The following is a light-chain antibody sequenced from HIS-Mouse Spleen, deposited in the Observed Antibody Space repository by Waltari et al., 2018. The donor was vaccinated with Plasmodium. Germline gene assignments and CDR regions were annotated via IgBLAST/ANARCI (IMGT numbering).Light chain of an antibody. CDR3: QAWDSSTAYV. CDR1: KSRDKY. CDR2: QYS. Sequence: SYELPLPPSVSVSPGQTASITCSRDKSRDKYACWYQQKPGQSPVLVIYQYSKRPSGIAERFSGSNSGNTDALTISGTQTMDEADYYCQAWDSSTAYVFGTGTKVTVL. V-gene: IGLV3-1*01. J-gene: IGLJ1*01.